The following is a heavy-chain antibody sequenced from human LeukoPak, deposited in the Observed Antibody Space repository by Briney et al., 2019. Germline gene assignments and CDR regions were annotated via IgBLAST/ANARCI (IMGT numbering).Heavy chain of an antibody. CDR2: INPNSGGT. CDR3: AIQDYDHEYFLH. Sequence: ASVKVSCKASGYTFTGYYMYWVRQAPGQGLEWMGWINPNSGGTNYAQKFQGWVTMTRDTSISTAYMELSRLRSDDTAVYYCAIQDYDHEYFLHWGQGTLVTVSS. V-gene: IGHV1-2*04. CDR1: GYTFTGYY. D-gene: IGHD3-22*01. J-gene: IGHJ1*01.